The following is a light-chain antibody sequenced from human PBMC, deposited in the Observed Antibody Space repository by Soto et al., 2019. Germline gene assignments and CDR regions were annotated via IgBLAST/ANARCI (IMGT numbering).Light chain of an antibody. CDR3: SSYTSSSSVV. J-gene: IGLJ2*01. Sequence: QSVLTQPPSASGSPGQSVTISCTGTSSDVGGYNFVSWYQQHPGKAPKFMIYEVTKRPSGVPDRFSGSKSGNTASLTVSGLQAEDEADYYCSSYTSSSSVVFGGGTKLTVL. V-gene: IGLV2-8*01. CDR2: EVT. CDR1: SSDVGGYNF.